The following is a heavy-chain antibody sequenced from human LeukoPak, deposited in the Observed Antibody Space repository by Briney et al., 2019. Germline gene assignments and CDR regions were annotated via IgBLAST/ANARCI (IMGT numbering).Heavy chain of an antibody. CDR2: INHSGST. Sequence: PSETLSLTCAVYGGSFSGYYWSWIHQPPGKGLEWIGEINHSGSTNYNPSLKSRVTISVDTSKNQFSLKLSSVTAADTAVYYCARGRMAARPGFYYYYYMDVWGKGTTVTVSS. CDR1: GGSFSGYY. D-gene: IGHD6-6*01. V-gene: IGHV4-34*01. J-gene: IGHJ6*03. CDR3: ARGRMAARPGFYYYYYMDV.